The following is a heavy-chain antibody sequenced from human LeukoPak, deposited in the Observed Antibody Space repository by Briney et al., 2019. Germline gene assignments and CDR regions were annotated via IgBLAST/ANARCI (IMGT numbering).Heavy chain of an antibody. V-gene: IGHV3-30*03. CDR1: GFTFNIYD. CDR2: ISSDGTNK. D-gene: IGHD6-19*01. Sequence: PGGSLRLSCLASGFTFNIYDMHWVRQAPGKGPEWVAVISSDGTNKKYADYVKGRFTISRDNAENSLYLQMNSLRAEDTAVYYCARDRGSGWYGYFQHWGQGTLVTVSS. J-gene: IGHJ1*01. CDR3: ARDRGSGWYGYFQH.